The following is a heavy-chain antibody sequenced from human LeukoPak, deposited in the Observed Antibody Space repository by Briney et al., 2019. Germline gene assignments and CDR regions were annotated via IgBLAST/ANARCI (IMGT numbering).Heavy chain of an antibody. CDR2: IWYDGSNK. J-gene: IGHJ6*02. D-gene: IGHD3-3*01. CDR3: ARVENYDFGTLDV. V-gene: IGHV3-33*01. Sequence: PGGSLRLSCAASGFTFSSYGMHWVRQAPGKGPEWGAVIWYDGSNKYYADSVKGRFTISRDNSKNTLYLQMNSLRAEDTAVYYCARVENYDFGTLDVWGQGTTVTVSS. CDR1: GFTFSSYG.